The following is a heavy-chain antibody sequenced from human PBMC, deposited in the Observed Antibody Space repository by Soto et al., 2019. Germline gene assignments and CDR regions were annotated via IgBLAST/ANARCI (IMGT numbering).Heavy chain of an antibody. CDR1: GGTFSSYA. J-gene: IGHJ4*02. Sequence: QVQLVQSGAEVKKPGSSVKVSCKASGGTFSSYAISWVRQAPGQVLEWMGGIIPIFGTANYAQKFQGRVTITADESTSTAYMELSSLRSEDTAVYYCARGRDCSGGSCYWSFDYWGQGTLVTVSS. CDR2: IIPIFGTA. V-gene: IGHV1-69*12. CDR3: ARGRDCSGGSCYWSFDY. D-gene: IGHD2-15*01.